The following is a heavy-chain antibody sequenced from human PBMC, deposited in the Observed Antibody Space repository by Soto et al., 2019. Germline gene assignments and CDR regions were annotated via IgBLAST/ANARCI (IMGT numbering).Heavy chain of an antibody. D-gene: IGHD1-26*01. Sequence: GGSLRLSCAASGFTFSSYAMSWVRQAPGKGLEWVSAISGSGGSTYYADSVKGRFTISRDNSKNTLYLQMNSLRAEDTAVYYCAIPIGGATKGPYLYWGQGTLVTVSS. CDR2: ISGSGGST. V-gene: IGHV3-23*01. CDR1: GFTFSSYA. J-gene: IGHJ4*02. CDR3: AIPIGGATKGPYLY.